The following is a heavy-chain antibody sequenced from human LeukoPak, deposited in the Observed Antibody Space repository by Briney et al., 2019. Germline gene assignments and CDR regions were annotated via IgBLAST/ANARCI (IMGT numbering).Heavy chain of an antibody. CDR3: AKDPGGGSSGWYYFDY. V-gene: IGHV3-53*01. J-gene: IGHJ4*02. CDR1: GFTVSSNS. Sequence: GGSLRLSCTVSGFTVSSNSMSWVRQAPGKGLEWVSFIYSGTIHYSDSVKGRFTISRDNSKNTLYLQMNSLRAEDTAVYYCAKDPGGGSSGWYYFDYWGQGTLVTVSS. D-gene: IGHD6-19*01. CDR2: IYSGTI.